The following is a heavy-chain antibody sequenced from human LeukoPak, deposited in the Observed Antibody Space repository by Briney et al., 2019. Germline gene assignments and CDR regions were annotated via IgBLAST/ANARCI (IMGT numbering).Heavy chain of an antibody. D-gene: IGHD6-19*01. CDR1: GFTFSNAW. CDR3: TTEYRDSSGRYGAFDI. CDR2: IKSKTDGGAT. Sequence: GGSLRLSCAASGFTFSNAWMSWVRQAPGKGLEWVGRIKSKTDGGATDFAAPVKGRFTISRDDSKNTLYLQMNSLKIEDTAVYYCTTEYRDSSGRYGAFDIWGQGTMVTVSS. V-gene: IGHV3-15*01. J-gene: IGHJ3*02.